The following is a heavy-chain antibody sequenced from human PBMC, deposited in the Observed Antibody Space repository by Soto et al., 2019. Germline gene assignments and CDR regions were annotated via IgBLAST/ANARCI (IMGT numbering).Heavy chain of an antibody. V-gene: IGHV3-23*01. CDR2: ISGSGGST. J-gene: IGHJ5*02. Sequence: GGSLRLSCAASGFTFSNYAMSWVRQAPGKGLEWISTISGSGGSTYYADSVKGRFTISRDNSKNTLYLQMNSLSAEDTAVYYCAKGQSTYYDFWSRYYDWFDPWGQGTLVTVSS. CDR1: GFTFSNYA. CDR3: AKGQSTYYDFWSRYYDWFDP. D-gene: IGHD3-3*01.